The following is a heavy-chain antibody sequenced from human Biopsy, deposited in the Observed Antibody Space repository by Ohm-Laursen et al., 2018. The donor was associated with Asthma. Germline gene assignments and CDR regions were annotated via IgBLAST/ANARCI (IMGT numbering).Heavy chain of an antibody. CDR1: GYTFTSSW. CDR3: ARHQYGDSIFGSNWFDP. CDR2: IDPSDSYT. J-gene: IGHJ5*02. D-gene: IGHD3-3*02. V-gene: IGHV5-10-1*01. Sequence: ESLRISCKASGYTFTSSWITWARQVPGQGLEWMGRIDPSDSYTIYNPSFEGHVSISTDKSISTAYLQWSSLQVSATATYYCARHQYGDSIFGSNWFDPWGQGTLVTVSS.